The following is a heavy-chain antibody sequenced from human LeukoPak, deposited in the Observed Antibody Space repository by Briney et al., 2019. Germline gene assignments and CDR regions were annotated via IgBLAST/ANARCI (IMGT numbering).Heavy chain of an antibody. J-gene: IGHJ4*02. CDR1: GGSISTYY. CDR3: ARMGGYSGYATH. D-gene: IGHD5-12*01. Sequence: SETLSLTCTVFGGSISTYYWSWIRQPPGKGLEWIGYIHYSGTTNYNPSLKSRVTISLDTSKNQFSLNLSSVTATDTAVYYCARMGGYSGYATHWGQGTLVTVSS. V-gene: IGHV4-59*08. CDR2: IHYSGTT.